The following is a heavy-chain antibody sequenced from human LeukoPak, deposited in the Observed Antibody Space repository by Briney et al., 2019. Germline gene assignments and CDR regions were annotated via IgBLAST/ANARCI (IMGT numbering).Heavy chain of an antibody. J-gene: IGHJ4*02. Sequence: GGSLLLSCAASGFTFNNFSMNWVRQAPGKGLEWISYISSTGTTIYYADSVKGRFTISRDNAKKSLYLQMNSLRDEDTAVYYCMGWLFYGGGIRYFDYWGQGTPVTVSS. CDR2: ISSTGTTI. V-gene: IGHV3-48*02. CDR3: MGWLFYGGGIRYFDY. CDR1: GFTFNNFS. D-gene: IGHD3/OR15-3a*01.